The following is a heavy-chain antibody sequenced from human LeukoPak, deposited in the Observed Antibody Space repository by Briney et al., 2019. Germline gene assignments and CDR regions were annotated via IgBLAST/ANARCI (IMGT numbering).Heavy chain of an antibody. V-gene: IGHV4-4*02. CDR3: ARGGNSAWYFDY. Sequence: TSETLSLTCAVSGDSISSTNWWTWVRQPPGKGLEWIGEIYHSGSTNYNPSLKGRVTISLDNSKNQFSLKLNSVTAADTAVCYCARGGNSAWYFDYWGQGTLVTVSS. D-gene: IGHD6-19*01. J-gene: IGHJ4*02. CDR1: GDSISSTNW. CDR2: IYHSGST.